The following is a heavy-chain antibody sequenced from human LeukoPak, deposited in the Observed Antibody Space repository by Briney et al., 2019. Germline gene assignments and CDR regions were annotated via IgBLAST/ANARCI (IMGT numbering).Heavy chain of an antibody. D-gene: IGHD6-19*01. V-gene: IGHV1-2*02. CDR3: SREYSSGWLLG. CDR1: GYTFTGYY. Sequence: ASVKVSCKASGYTFTGYYMHWVRQAPGQGLEWMGWINPNSGGTNYAQKFQGRVTMTRDASISTAYMELSRLRSDDTAVYYCSREYSSGWLLGWGQGTMVTVSS. CDR2: INPNSGGT. J-gene: IGHJ4*02.